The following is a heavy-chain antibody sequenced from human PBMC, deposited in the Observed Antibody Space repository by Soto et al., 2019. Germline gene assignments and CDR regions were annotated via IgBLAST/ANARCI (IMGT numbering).Heavy chain of an antibody. CDR3: ARGWGSLYYDILTDYLYFDY. V-gene: IGHV4-59*01. Sequence: PSETLSLTCTVSGGSISSYYWSWIRQPPGKGLEWIGYIYYSGSTNYNPSPKSRVTISVDTSKNQFSLKLSSVTAADTAVYYCARGWGSLYYDILTDYLYFDYWGQGTLVTVSS. CDR1: GGSISSYY. J-gene: IGHJ4*02. D-gene: IGHD3-9*01. CDR2: IYYSGST.